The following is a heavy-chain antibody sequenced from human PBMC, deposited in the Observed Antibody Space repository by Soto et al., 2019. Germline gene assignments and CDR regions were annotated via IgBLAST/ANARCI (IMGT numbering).Heavy chain of an antibody. CDR3: ARGGYIAVAGI. Sequence: QLQLQESGPGLVRPSETLSLTCTVSGGSIFSSSWYWGWIRQPPGKGLEWIGSVYHSGSTYYNPSLKSRVTVSVDTSKNQFSLKMTSVTAADTAVYFCARGGYIAVAGIWVQGTLVTVSS. CDR1: GGSIFSSSWY. CDR2: VYHSGST. V-gene: IGHV4-39*01. D-gene: IGHD6-19*01. J-gene: IGHJ4*02.